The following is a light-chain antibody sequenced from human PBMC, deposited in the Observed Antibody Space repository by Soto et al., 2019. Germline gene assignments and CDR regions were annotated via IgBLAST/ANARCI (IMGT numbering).Light chain of an antibody. CDR2: DVS. Sequence: DVQMTQSPSTLSASVGDRVTITCRASQSINNLLAWYQQKPGKAPKFLIYDVSTLESGVPSRFSGSGSGTEFTLTISSLQPEDFATSYCQQYDSYPLTFGGGTKADI. J-gene: IGKJ4*01. CDR3: QQYDSYPLT. V-gene: IGKV1-5*01. CDR1: QSINNL.